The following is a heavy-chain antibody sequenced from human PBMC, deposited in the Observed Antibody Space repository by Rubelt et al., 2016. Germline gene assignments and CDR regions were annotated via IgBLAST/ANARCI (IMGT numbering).Heavy chain of an antibody. J-gene: IGHJ4*02. Sequence: PGGSLRLSCAASGFTFSSYSMNWVRQAPGKGLEWVSSISPSSTYINYADSGKGRFTISRDNAKRSLYLQMNSLRTEDTAVYYCARHTPNDYGDYADSWGQGTLVTVSS. CDR2: ISPSSTYI. CDR3: ARHTPNDYGDYADS. CDR1: GFTFSSYS. V-gene: IGHV3-21*01. D-gene: IGHD4-17*01.